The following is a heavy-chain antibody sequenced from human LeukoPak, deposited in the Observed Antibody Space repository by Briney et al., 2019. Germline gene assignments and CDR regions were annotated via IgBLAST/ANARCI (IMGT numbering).Heavy chain of an antibody. J-gene: IGHJ4*02. Sequence: VASVKVSCKASGGTFSSYAISWVRQAPGQGLEWMGGIIPIFGTANYAQKCRGRVTITADESTSTAYMELSSLRSEDTAVYYCARGETTIFGVVIIPYYFDYWGQGTLVTVSS. CDR3: ARGETTIFGVVIIPYYFDY. CDR1: GGTFSSYA. D-gene: IGHD3-3*01. V-gene: IGHV1-69*01. CDR2: IIPIFGTA.